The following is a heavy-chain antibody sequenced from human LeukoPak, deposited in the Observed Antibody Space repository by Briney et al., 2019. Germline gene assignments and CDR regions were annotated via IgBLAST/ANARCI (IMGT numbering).Heavy chain of an antibody. D-gene: IGHD3-3*01. CDR1: GFTFNTYS. Sequence: GGSLRLSCTTSGFTFNTYSISWVRQSPGKGLEWVSAINDDTPYYADSVKGRFTVSRDNSKDTLYLQLNSLRAEGTAIYYCAKEHDLWHEEGNWFDTWGQGVLVTVSS. CDR3: AKEHDLWHEEGNWFDT. J-gene: IGHJ5*02. V-gene: IGHV3-23*01. CDR2: INDDTP.